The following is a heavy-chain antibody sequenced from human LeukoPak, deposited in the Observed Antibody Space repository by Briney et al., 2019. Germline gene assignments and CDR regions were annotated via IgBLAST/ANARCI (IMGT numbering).Heavy chain of an antibody. CDR2: FDPEDGET. D-gene: IGHD3-10*01. V-gene: IGHV1-24*01. CDR3: ATYPWFGELLYGYFQH. Sequence: ASVKVSCKVSGYTLTGLSMHWVRQAPGKGLEWMGGFDPEDGETIYAQKFQGRVTMTEDTSTDTAYMELSSLRSEDTAVYYCATYPWFGELLYGYFQHWGQGTLVTVSS. J-gene: IGHJ1*01. CDR1: GYTLTGLS.